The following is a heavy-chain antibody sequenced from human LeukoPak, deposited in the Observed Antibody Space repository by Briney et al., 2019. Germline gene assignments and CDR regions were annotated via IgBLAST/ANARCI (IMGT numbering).Heavy chain of an antibody. CDR3: AREPSMGTLDY. Sequence: PSETLSLTCTVSSGSVSSGSYYWSWIRQPPGKGLEWIGYMYYRGSTNYNPSLKSRVTISVDRPKNQFSLGLGSVTAADTAVYYCAREPSMGTLDYWGQGILVTVSS. J-gene: IGHJ4*02. D-gene: IGHD7-27*01. V-gene: IGHV4-61*01. CDR1: SGSVSSGSYY. CDR2: MYYRGST.